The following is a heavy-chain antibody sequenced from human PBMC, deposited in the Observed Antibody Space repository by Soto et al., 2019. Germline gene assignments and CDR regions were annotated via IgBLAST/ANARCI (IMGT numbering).Heavy chain of an antibody. CDR2: IKQDGSET. CDR3: ATESAFCSGTNSRRRSIYYYYMDV. Sequence: EVHLVESGGGLVQPGGSLRLSCAASGFTFSGHWMSWVRQAPGKGLEWVAHIKQDGSETFYVGCVKGRFTISRDNAEKTRILQINNRRAEDTAPYYCATESAFCSGTNSRRRSIYYYYMDVWGNGTTVTVSS. V-gene: IGHV3-7*01. D-gene: IGHD2-2*01. CDR1: GFTFSGHW. J-gene: IGHJ6*03.